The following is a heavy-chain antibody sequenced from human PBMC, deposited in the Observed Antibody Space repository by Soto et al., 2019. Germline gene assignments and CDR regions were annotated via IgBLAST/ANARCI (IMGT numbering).Heavy chain of an antibody. CDR2: MNEDGGTT. V-gene: IGHV3-74*01. D-gene: IGHD3-10*01. J-gene: IGHJ6*02. Sequence: GGSLRLSCAASGFSFSSYRMHWVRQVPGKGLVWVARMNEDGGTTDYADSVKGRFTISRDNAKNTLYLQMNSLRVEDTAVYYCASDLSGRADVWGQGTTVTVPS. CDR1: GFSFSSYR. CDR3: ASDLSGRADV.